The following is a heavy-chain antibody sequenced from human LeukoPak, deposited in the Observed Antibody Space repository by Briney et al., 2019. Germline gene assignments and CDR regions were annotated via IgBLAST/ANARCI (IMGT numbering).Heavy chain of an antibody. CDR3: ARDAEYSSSWYRDSSGWYLGY. J-gene: IGHJ4*02. Sequence: GGSLRLSCAASGLTFSSYGMHWVRQAPGKGLEWVAVIWYDGSNKYYADSVKGRFTISRDNSKNTLYLQMNSLRAEDTAVYYCARDAEYSSSWYRDSSGWYLGYWGQGTLVTVSS. D-gene: IGHD6-13*01. CDR2: IWYDGSNK. V-gene: IGHV3-33*01. CDR1: GLTFSSYG.